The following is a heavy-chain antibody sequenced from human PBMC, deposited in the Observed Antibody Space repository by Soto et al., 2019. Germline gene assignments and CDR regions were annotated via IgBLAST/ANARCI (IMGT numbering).Heavy chain of an antibody. CDR3: ALLGPYGPGSYSFRYNWFDP. Sequence: EVQLVDSGGGLIQPGGSLRLSCAASGFSVSSSHMNWVRQAPGKGLEWVSVIYSGGSTYYAVSVKGRFTISRDNSKNTVYLQMNSLRAEDTAVYYYALLGPYGPGSYSFRYNWFDPWGQGTLVTVSS. V-gene: IGHV3-53*01. CDR2: IYSGGST. D-gene: IGHD3-10*01. CDR1: GFSVSSSH. J-gene: IGHJ5*02.